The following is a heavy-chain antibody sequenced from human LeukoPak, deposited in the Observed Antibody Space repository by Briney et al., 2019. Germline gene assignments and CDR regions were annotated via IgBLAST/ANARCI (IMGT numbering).Heavy chain of an antibody. CDR2: ISAYNGNT. D-gene: IGHD3-10*01. J-gene: IGHJ4*02. V-gene: IGHV1-18*01. CDR1: GYTFSSYG. CDR3: ARDSPDGSGTYYNDSPDY. Sequence: GSVKVSCTASGYTFSSYGISWVRQAPGQGLEWMGWISAYNGNTYYRQKLQGRVTMTTDTYTGTAYMDLRSLRSDDTAIYYCARDSPDGSGTYYNDSPDYWGQGTLVTVS.